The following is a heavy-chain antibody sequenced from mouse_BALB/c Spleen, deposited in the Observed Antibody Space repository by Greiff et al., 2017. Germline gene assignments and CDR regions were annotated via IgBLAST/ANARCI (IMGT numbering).Heavy chain of an antibody. CDR1: GFTFSSYT. CDR2: ISSGGGNT. J-gene: IGHJ2*01. Sequence: EVKVVESGGGLVKPGGSLKLSCAASGFTFSSYTMSWVRQTPEKRLEWVATISSGGGNTYYPDSVKGRFTISRDNAKNNLYLQMSSLRSEDTAMYYCARSPNWEGYFDYWGQGTTLTVSS. D-gene: IGHD4-1*02. CDR3: ARSPNWEGYFDY. V-gene: IGHV5-9*03.